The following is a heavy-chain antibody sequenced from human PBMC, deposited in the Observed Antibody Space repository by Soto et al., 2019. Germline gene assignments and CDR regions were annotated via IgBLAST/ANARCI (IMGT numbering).Heavy chain of an antibody. CDR3: AKSGGSGWFADDFDI. CDR1: GFTVSSYY. CDR2: IYSGGST. J-gene: IGHJ3*02. Sequence: PGGSLRLSCAASGFTVSSYYMSWVRQAPGKGLEWVSVIYSGGSTYYADSVKGRFTISRDNSKNTLYLQMNSLRAEDTAVYYCAKSGGSGWFADDFDIWGQRTMLTVSS. V-gene: IGHV3-53*01. D-gene: IGHD6-19*01.